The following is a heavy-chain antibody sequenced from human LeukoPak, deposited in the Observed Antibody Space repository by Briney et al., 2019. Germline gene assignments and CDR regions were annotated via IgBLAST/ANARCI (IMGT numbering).Heavy chain of an antibody. Sequence: ASVKVSCKASGYTFTGYNMHWVRQAPGQGLEWMGWINPNSGGTNYAQKFQGRVTMTRDTSISTAYMELSRLRSDDTAVYYCARKGSGGYDSSGYYYGLDYWGQGTLVTVSS. V-gene: IGHV1-2*02. CDR3: ARKGSGGYDSSGYYYGLDY. CDR2: INPNSGGT. D-gene: IGHD3-22*01. CDR1: GYTFTGYN. J-gene: IGHJ4*02.